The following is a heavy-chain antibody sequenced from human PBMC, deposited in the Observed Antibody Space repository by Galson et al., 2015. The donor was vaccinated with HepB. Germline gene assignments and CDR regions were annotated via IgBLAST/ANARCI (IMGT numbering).Heavy chain of an antibody. CDR2: IYSGGDT. Sequence: SLRLSCAASGFTVSTYDMSWVRQAPGKGLEWVSVIYSGGDTYYADSVKGRFTISRDNSKNTLYLQMNSLRADDTAVYHCTRDGVGGTDYWGQGSLVTVSS. CDR1: GFTVSTYD. D-gene: IGHD1-26*01. J-gene: IGHJ4*02. V-gene: IGHV3-66*01. CDR3: TRDGVGGTDY.